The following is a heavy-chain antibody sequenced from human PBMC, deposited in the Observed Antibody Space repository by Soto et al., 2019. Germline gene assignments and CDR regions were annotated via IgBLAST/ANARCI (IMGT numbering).Heavy chain of an antibody. V-gene: IGHV4-34*01. J-gene: IGHJ4*02. D-gene: IGHD2-8*02. CDR2: INHSGST. CDR3: ARDKITGLFDY. Sequence: QVQLQQWGAGLLKPSETLSLTCAVYGGSFSGYYWTWIRQPPGTGLEWIGEINHSGSTNYNPSLKSRVTISVYTSKYQFSLKLTSVTAAHTAVYYCARDKITGLFDYWGQGTLFTVSS. CDR1: GGSFSGYY.